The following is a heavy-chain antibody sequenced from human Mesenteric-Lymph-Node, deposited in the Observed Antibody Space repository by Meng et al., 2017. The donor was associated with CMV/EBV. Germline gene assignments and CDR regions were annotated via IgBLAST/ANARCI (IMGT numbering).Heavy chain of an antibody. CDR2: TYYRSKWYN. Sequence: QTRSLTGAISGDSVSSNSAAWNWIRQSPSRGLEWLGRTYYRSKWYNDYAVSVKSRITINPDTSKNQFSLQLNSVTPEDTAVYYCATDWGDTKSRFDYWGQGSLVTVSS. CDR1: GDSVSSNSAA. V-gene: IGHV6-1*01. CDR3: ATDWGDTKSRFDY. J-gene: IGHJ4*02. D-gene: IGHD3-16*01.